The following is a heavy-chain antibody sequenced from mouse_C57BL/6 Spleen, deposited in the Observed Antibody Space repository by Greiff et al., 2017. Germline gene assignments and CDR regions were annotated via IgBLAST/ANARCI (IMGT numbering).Heavy chain of an antibody. J-gene: IGHJ2*01. Sequence: QVQLQQSGAELVMPGASVKLSCKASGYTFTSYWMHWVKQRPGQGLEWIGEIDPSDSYTNYNQKFKGKSTLTVDKSSSTAYMQLSSLTSEDSAVYYCARITTVGDFDYWGQGTTLTVSS. D-gene: IGHD1-1*01. CDR3: ARITTVGDFDY. CDR2: IDPSDSYT. CDR1: GYTFTSYW. V-gene: IGHV1-69*01.